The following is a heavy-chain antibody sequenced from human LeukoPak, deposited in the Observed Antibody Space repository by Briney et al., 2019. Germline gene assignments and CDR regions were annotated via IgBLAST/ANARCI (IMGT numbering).Heavy chain of an antibody. J-gene: IGHJ4*02. D-gene: IGHD3-10*01. CDR2: ISGSGGST. CDR3: AKASGLWFGED. V-gene: IGHV3-23*01. CDR1: GFTFSSYG. Sequence: GGSLRLSCAASGFTFSSYGMGWVRQAPGKGLEWVSAISGSGGSTYYADSVKGRFTISRDNSKNTLYLQMNSLRAEDTAVYYCAKASGLWFGEDWGQGTLVTVSS.